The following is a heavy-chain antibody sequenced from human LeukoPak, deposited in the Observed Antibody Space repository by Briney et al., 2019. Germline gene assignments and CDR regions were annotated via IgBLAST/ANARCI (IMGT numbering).Heavy chain of an antibody. CDR2: IYYSGGT. CDR3: ARHAASSSPCDY. J-gene: IGHJ4*02. CDR1: GGSISSYY. Sequence: SETLSLTCTVSGGSISSYYWSWIRQPPGKGLEWIGYIYYSGGTNYNPSLKSRVTISVDTSKNQFSLKLSSVTAADTAVYYCARHAASSSPCDYWGQGTLVTVSS. D-gene: IGHD6-13*01. V-gene: IGHV4-59*08.